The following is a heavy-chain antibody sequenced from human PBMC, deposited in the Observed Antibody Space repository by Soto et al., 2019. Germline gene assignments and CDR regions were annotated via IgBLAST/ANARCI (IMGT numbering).Heavy chain of an antibody. Sequence: QVQLQESGPGLVKPSETLSLTCTVSGGSISSYYWSWIRQPPGKGLEWIGYIYYSGSTNYNPSLKSRVTISVDTSKNQFSLKLSSVTAADTAVYYCASRNYDFWSGLGNAWYFDLWGRGTLVTVSS. V-gene: IGHV4-59*01. CDR3: ASRNYDFWSGLGNAWYFDL. D-gene: IGHD3-3*01. CDR1: GGSISSYY. CDR2: IYYSGST. J-gene: IGHJ2*01.